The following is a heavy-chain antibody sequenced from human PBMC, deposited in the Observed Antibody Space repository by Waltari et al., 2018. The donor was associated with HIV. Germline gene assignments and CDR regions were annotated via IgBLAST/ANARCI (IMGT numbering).Heavy chain of an antibody. Sequence: QLQLQESGPGLVKPSETLSLTCSVSGGSISSSNYYWGWIRQPPGRGLEWIGTIYHSGSTYYNPSLKSRVTRSVDTSKNQCSLKLNAVTAADAAVYYCARQPMPGIAVAGTYYYYGMDVWGQGTTVTVS. V-gene: IGHV4-39*01. CDR3: ARQPMPGIAVAGTYYYYGMDV. CDR1: GGSISSSNYY. CDR2: IYHSGST. J-gene: IGHJ6*02. D-gene: IGHD6-19*01.